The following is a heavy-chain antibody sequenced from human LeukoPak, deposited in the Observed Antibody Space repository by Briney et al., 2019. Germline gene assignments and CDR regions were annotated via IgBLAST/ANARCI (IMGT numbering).Heavy chain of an antibody. CDR2: VSGGGGNT. V-gene: IGHV3-23*01. CDR3: AKGDGGSYSWFDP. Sequence: GGSLRLSCAASGFTFSNYAMSWVRQATGKGLDWGSGVSGGGGNTYYADSVKGRFTISRDNSKNTLFLQMNSLRAEDTAVYYCAKGDGGSYSWFDPWGQGTLVTVSS. CDR1: GFTFSNYA. D-gene: IGHD1-26*01. J-gene: IGHJ5*02.